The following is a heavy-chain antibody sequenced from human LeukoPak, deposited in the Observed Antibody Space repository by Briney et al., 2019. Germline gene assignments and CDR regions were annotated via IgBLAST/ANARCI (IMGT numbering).Heavy chain of an antibody. CDR2: INPNSGGT. D-gene: IGHD3-22*01. CDR1: GYTFTGYY. J-gene: IGHJ4*02. V-gene: IGHV1-2*02. Sequence: ASVKVSCKASGYTFTGYYMHWVRQAPGQGLKWMGWINPNSGGTNYAQKFQGRVTMTRDTSISTAYMELSRLRSDDTAVYYCARDTGDSSGYYLGYWGQGTLVTVSS. CDR3: ARDTGDSSGYYLGY.